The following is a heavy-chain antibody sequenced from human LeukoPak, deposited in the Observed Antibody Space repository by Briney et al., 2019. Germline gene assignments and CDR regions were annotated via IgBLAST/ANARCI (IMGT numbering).Heavy chain of an antibody. CDR3: ARGEEHGSGTVHFDY. J-gene: IGHJ4*02. Sequence: SETLSLTCAVSSDSISNSHWWSWVRQPPRKGLEWIGEIYHGGSTNFNPSLKSRVTISVDRSNNQFSLRLTSVTAADTAVYYCARGEEHGSGTVHFDYWGQGTLVTVSS. CDR2: IYHGGST. CDR1: SDSISNSHW. V-gene: IGHV4-4*02. D-gene: IGHD3-10*01.